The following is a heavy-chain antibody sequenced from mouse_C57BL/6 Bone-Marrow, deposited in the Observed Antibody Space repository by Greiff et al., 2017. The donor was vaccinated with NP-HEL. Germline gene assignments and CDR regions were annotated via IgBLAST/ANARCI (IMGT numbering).Heavy chain of an antibody. CDR1: GFTFSDAW. D-gene: IGHD1-1*01. CDR3: TMCYYYDCSLSDD. V-gene: IGHV6-6*01. J-gene: IGHJ2*01. CDR2: IRNKANNHAT. Sequence: EVKLVESGGGLVQPGGSMKLSCAASGFTFSDAWMDWVRQSPEQGLEWVAEIRNKANNHATYYAVSVKGRFTITREYSNRSVYLQMNSLRVEDTGIYYCTMCYYYDCSLSDDWGQGTTLTVSS.